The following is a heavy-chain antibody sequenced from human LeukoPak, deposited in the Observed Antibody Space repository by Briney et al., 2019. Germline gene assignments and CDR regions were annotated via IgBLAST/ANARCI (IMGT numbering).Heavy chain of an antibody. CDR1: GYTFTGYY. V-gene: IGHV1-2*06. J-gene: IGHJ5*02. Sequence: ASVKVSCKASGYTFTGYYMHWVRQAPGQGLEWMGRINPNSGGTSYAQKFQGRVTMTRDTSISTAYMELSRLRSDDTAVYYCARDRAAAGWFDPWGQGTLVTVSS. CDR3: ARDRAAAGWFDP. D-gene: IGHD6-13*01. CDR2: INPNSGGT.